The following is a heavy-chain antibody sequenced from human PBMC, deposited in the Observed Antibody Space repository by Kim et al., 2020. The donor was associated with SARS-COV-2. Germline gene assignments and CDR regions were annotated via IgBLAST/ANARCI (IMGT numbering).Heavy chain of an antibody. V-gene: IGHV3-7*01. CDR1: GFTFSSFW. D-gene: IGHD3-10*01. J-gene: IGHJ4*02. CDR3: VRGGTIY. Sequence: GGSLRLSCAASGFTFSSFWMNWVRQAPGKGLEWVANIKQDGSDKYYVDSVKGRFTISRDNAKNSVYLQMNSLTVEDTAVYYCVRGGTIYSGQGTLLT. CDR2: IKQDGSDK.